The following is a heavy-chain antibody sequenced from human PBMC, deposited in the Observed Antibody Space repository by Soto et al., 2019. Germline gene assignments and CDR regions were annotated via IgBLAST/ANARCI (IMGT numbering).Heavy chain of an antibody. Sequence: GGSLRLSCAASGFTFSSYAMSWVRQAPGKGLEWVSAISGSGGSTYYADSVKGRFTISRDNSKDTLYLQVNSLRAEDTAVYYCAKAVAVAGDVWGQGTTVTVSS. CDR2: ISGSGGST. V-gene: IGHV3-23*01. CDR3: AKAVAVAGDV. J-gene: IGHJ6*02. CDR1: GFTFSSYA. D-gene: IGHD6-19*01.